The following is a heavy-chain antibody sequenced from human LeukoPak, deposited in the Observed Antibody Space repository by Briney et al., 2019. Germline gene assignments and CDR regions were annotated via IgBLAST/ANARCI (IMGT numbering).Heavy chain of an antibody. D-gene: IGHD3-10*01. J-gene: IGHJ4*02. CDR3: ARDYYGSFDF. CDR2: IESDESVT. V-gene: IGHV3-74*01. Sequence: GGSLRLSCAASGFTFSKYWMSWVRHDPGKGLVWVSRIESDESVTTYADSVKGRFIISRDNAKNTLYLQMSSLRAEDTAVYYCARDYYGSFDFWGQGTVVTVSS. CDR1: GFTFSKYW.